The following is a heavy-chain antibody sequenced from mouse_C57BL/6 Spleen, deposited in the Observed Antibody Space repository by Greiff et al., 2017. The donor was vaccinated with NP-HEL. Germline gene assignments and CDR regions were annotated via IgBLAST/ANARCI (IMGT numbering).Heavy chain of an antibody. CDR2: IYPGSGNT. D-gene: IGHD6-1*01. CDR3: ARHASGNYVDY. Sequence: QVQLQQSGAELVRPGASVKLSCKASGYTFTDYYINWVKQRPGQGLEWIARIYPGSGNTYYNEKFKGKATLTAEKSSSTAYMQLSSLTSEDSAVYFCARHASGNYVDYWGKGTTLTVSS. CDR1: GYTFTDYY. J-gene: IGHJ2*01. V-gene: IGHV1-76*01.